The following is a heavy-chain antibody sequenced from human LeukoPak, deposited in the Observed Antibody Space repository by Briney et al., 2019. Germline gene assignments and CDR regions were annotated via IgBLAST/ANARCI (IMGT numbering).Heavy chain of an antibody. J-gene: IGHJ5*02. CDR2: ISGDGTAR. Sequence: GGSLRLFCAASGFTSSSYWMHWVRQVPGKGLVWVSRISGDGTARNYADSVKGRFTISRDDAKNTVDLQMNSLRGEDTAVYYCVRGRGSYGWFDPWGQGTLATVSS. CDR3: VRGRGSYGWFDP. CDR1: GFTSSSYW. D-gene: IGHD3-10*01. V-gene: IGHV3-74*01.